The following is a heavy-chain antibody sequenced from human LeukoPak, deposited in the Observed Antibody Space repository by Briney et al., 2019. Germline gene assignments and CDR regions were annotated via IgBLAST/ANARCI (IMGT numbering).Heavy chain of an antibody. CDR1: GGSISSYY. Sequence: PSETLSLTCTVSGGSISSYYWSWIRQPPGKGLEWIGEINHSGSTNYNPSLKSRVTISVDTSKNQFSLKLSSVTAADTAVYYCARGSKVYCSGGSCYSAFVYWGQGTLVTVSS. CDR3: ARGSKVYCSGGSCYSAFVY. D-gene: IGHD2-15*01. J-gene: IGHJ4*02. CDR2: INHSGST. V-gene: IGHV4-34*01.